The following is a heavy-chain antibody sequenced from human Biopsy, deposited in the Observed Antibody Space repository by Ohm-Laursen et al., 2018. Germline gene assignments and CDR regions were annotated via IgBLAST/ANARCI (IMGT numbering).Heavy chain of an antibody. CDR3: VKDIRRYFYGMDV. J-gene: IGHJ6*02. D-gene: IGHD3-10*01. V-gene: IGHV3-9*01. CDR1: DFTFDDYA. CDR2: ITWNSGHI. Sequence: SRRLSCTASDFTFDDYAMSWVRQRPGKGLEWVSGITWNSGHIAYADSVKGRFTISRDNAKNVLWLQMNSLRVDDTAMYYCVKDIRRYFYGMDVWGQGTTVTVS.